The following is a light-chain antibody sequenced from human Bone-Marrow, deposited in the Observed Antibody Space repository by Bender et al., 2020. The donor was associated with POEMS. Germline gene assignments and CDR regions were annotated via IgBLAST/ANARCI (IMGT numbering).Light chain of an antibody. CDR3: GTWDSSLSAYV. V-gene: IGLV1-51*01. CDR1: NSNIGSNY. CDR2: DSD. J-gene: IGLJ1*01. Sequence: QSALTQPPSVSAAPGQKVTISCIGSNSNIGSNYVSWYRHLPGKAPQPLFLDSDERSSRLPDRFSVSKSGTSATLDITGLQTGDEADYYCGTWDSSLSAYVFGTGTTVTVL.